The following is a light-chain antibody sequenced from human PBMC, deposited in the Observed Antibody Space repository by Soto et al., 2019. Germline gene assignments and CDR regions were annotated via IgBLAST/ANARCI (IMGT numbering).Light chain of an antibody. CDR3: QSYDSSLSAWV. CDR1: SSNTGAGYD. V-gene: IGLV1-40*01. Sequence: QSVLTQPPSVSWAPGQRVTISCTGSSSNTGAGYDVHWYQQLPGTAPKLLIYANTNRPSGVPDRFSGSKSGTSASLAITGLQTDDEADYYCQSYDSSLSAWVFGTGTKLTVL. CDR2: ANT. J-gene: IGLJ1*01.